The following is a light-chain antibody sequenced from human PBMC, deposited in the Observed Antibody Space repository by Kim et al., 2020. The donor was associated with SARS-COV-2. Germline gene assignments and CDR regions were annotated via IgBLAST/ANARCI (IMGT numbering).Light chain of an antibody. V-gene: IGKV1-33*01. CDR2: GAF. Sequence: DIQMTQSPSSLSASAGDRVTITCQATRDVTTYVNWYQVKPGKAPKLLIYGAFNLETGVPPRFTGSGSGTDFTFSIIDLRPEDVATYYCQQFHDFPYTFGQGTKLEI. J-gene: IGKJ2*01. CDR3: QQFHDFPYT. CDR1: RDVTTY.